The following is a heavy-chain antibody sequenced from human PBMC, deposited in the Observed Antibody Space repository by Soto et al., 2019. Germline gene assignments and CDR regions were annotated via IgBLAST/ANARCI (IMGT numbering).Heavy chain of an antibody. Sequence: GGSLRLSCAASGFTFSSYAMSWVRQAPGKGLEWVSAISGSGGSTYYADSVKGRFTISRDNSKNTLYLQMNSLRAEDTAVDYCAKILWVTLYAFDIWGQGTMVTVSS. CDR2: ISGSGGST. V-gene: IGHV3-23*01. D-gene: IGHD2-15*01. J-gene: IGHJ3*02. CDR3: AKILWVTLYAFDI. CDR1: GFTFSSYA.